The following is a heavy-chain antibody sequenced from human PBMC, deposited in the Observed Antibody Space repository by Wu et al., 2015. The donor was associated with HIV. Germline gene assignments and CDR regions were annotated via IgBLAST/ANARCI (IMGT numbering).Heavy chain of an antibody. CDR1: GYSFTAYY. V-gene: IGHV1-2*02. Sequence: QVQLVQSGAEVKRPGASVRVSCRTSGYSFTAYYIHWVRQAPGQGLEWMGRLNPNTGGADSSQKFQGRVTLTRDTSINTAYMDLRRLRVDDSATYYCARAHEEGIYYYGMDVWGQGTTVTVSS. CDR2: LNPNTGGA. D-gene: IGHD3-10*01. J-gene: IGHJ6*02. CDR3: ARAHEEGIYYYGMDV.